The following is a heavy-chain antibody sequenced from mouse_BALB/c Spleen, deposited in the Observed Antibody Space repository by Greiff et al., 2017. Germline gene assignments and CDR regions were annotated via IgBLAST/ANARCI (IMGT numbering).Heavy chain of an antibody. Sequence: VKLMESGPGLVQPSQSLSITCTVSGFSLTSYGVHWVRQSPGKGLEWLGVIWSGGSTDYNAAFISRLSISKDNSKSQVFFKMNSLQANDTAIYYCARKRHHYYAMDYWGQGTSVTVSS. D-gene: IGHD6-1*01. CDR2: IWSGGST. CDR1: GFSLTSYG. CDR3: ARKRHHYYAMDY. V-gene: IGHV2-2*02. J-gene: IGHJ4*01.